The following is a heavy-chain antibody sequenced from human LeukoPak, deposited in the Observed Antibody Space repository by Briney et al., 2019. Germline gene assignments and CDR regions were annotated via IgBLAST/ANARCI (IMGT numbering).Heavy chain of an antibody. CDR3: AKVRFGVTARYYFDY. D-gene: IGHD3-10*01. Sequence: GGSLRLSCAASGFTFSSYAMSWVRQAPGKGLEWVSVISNSGGSTDYADSAKGRFTISRDNSKNTLYLQMNSLRAEDTAVYYCAKVRFGVTARYYFDYWGQGTLVTVSS. J-gene: IGHJ4*02. V-gene: IGHV3-23*01. CDR2: ISNSGGST. CDR1: GFTFSSYA.